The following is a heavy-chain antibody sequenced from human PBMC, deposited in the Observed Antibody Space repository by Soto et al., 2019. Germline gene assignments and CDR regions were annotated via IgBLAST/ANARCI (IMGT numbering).Heavy chain of an antibody. CDR1: GGSISSSSYY. D-gene: IGHD4-17*01. Sequence: PSETLSLTCTVSGGSISSSSYYWGWIRQPPGKGLEWIGSIYYSGSTYYNPSLKSRVTISVDTSKNQFSLRLTSVTAADTAVYYCATHPPYGPLDYWGQGXLVTVSS. V-gene: IGHV4-39*01. J-gene: IGHJ4*02. CDR2: IYYSGST. CDR3: ATHPPYGPLDY.